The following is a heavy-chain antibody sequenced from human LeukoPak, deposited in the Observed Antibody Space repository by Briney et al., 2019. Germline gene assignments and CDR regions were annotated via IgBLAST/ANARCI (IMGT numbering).Heavy chain of an antibody. V-gene: IGHV3-23*01. CDR1: GFIFGSYV. J-gene: IGHJ4*02. D-gene: IGHD2-21*01. CDR2: ISVGGGDT. Sequence: GGSLRLSCEASGFIFGSYVMGWVRRAPGKGLEWISSISVGGGDTFTADSVKARFTITRENSKNTLYLQMMGLRVEDTAIYYCAKLNLGEMAYFDSWGQGILVTVSS. CDR3: AKLNLGEMAYFDS.